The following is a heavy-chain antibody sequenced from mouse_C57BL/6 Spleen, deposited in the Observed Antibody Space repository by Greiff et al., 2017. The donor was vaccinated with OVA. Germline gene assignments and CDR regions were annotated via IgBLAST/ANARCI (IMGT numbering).Heavy chain of an antibody. Sequence: DVMLVESGGGLVKPGGSLKLSCAASGFTFSSYAMSWVRQTPEKRLEWVATISDGGSYTYYPDNVKGRFTISRDNAKNNLYLQMSHLKSEDTAMYYCARMGGLGRGGAWFAYWGQGTLVTVSA. CDR2: ISDGGSYT. D-gene: IGHD4-1*01. CDR3: ARMGGLGRGGAWFAY. V-gene: IGHV5-4*03. CDR1: GFTFSSYA. J-gene: IGHJ3*01.